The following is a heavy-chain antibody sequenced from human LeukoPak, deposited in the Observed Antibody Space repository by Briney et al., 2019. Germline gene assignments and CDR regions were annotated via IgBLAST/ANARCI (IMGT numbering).Heavy chain of an antibody. Sequence: PGGSLRLSCAVSGFTFSRSWMHWVRQAPGTGLVWVAYIRYDGSDRYYADSVKGRFTISRDNSKNTLYLQMNSLRAEDTAVYYCAKERYSSSSLFAVTPFDYWGQGTRITVSS. CDR2: IRYDGSDR. CDR3: AKERYSSSSLFAVTPFDY. CDR1: GFTFSRSW. V-gene: IGHV3-30*02. J-gene: IGHJ4*02. D-gene: IGHD6-13*01.